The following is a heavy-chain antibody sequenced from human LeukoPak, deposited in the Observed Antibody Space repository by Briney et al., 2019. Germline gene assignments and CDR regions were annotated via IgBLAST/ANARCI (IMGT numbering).Heavy chain of an antibody. V-gene: IGHV3-23*01. J-gene: IGHJ4*02. CDR3: VREDTPATANY. Sequence: GGSLRLSCAASGFNFSNHAMSWVRQTAGKGLEWVSAISGGGDITYYADSVKGRFTISRDNSKDTLFLQMHSLRPGDTAVYYCVREDTPATANYWGQGTLVTISS. D-gene: IGHD2-21*02. CDR1: GFNFSNHA. CDR2: ISGGGDIT.